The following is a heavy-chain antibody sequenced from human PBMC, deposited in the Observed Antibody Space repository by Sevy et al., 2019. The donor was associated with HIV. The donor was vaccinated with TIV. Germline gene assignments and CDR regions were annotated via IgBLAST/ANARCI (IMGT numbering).Heavy chain of an antibody. CDR1: GYTFTAYY. J-gene: IGHJ6*02. CDR2: IHPKSGAT. Sequence: ASVKVSCKASGYTFTAYYIHWLRQAHGQGLEWMGRIHPKSGATNYAQKFQGRVTMTRDTSISTSFMELTSLRSDDTAVYYCAREDSDDTSAYYYFYYGMDVWGQGTTVTVSS. CDR3: AREDSDDTSAYYYFYYGMDV. V-gene: IGHV1-2*06. D-gene: IGHD3-22*01.